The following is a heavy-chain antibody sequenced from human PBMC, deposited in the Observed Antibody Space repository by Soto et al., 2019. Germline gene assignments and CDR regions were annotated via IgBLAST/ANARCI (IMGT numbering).Heavy chain of an antibody. CDR1: GYTFTSYG. CDR3: ARDGRVVVVAATPSYYYGMDV. V-gene: IGHV1-18*01. CDR2: ISAYNGNT. J-gene: IGHJ6*02. D-gene: IGHD2-15*01. Sequence: ASVKVSCKASGYTFTSYGISWVRQAPGQGLEWMGWISAYNGNTNYAQKLQGRVTMTTDTSTSTAYMELRSLRSGDTAVYYCARDGRVVVVAATPSYYYGMDVWGQGTTVTVS.